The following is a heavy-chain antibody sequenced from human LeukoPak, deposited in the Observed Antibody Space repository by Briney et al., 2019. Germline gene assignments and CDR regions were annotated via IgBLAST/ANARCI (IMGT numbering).Heavy chain of an antibody. CDR3: VRERLTPRLGGDAYFYMDV. D-gene: IGHD4-17*01. J-gene: IGHJ6*03. CDR1: GDSVLSNSST. V-gene: IGHV6-1*01. CDR2: TYYWSKWNN. Sequence: SQTLSLTCAISGDSVLSNSSTWNWIRQSPSRGLEWLGRTYYWSKWNNDYAPSLKSRLTIDRDTSKNHFSLQLSSVTPEDTAIYFCVRERLTPRLGGDAYFYMDVWGKGTTVTVS.